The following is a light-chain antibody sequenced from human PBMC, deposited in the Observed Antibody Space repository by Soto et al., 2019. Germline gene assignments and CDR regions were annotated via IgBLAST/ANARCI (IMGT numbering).Light chain of an antibody. V-gene: IGKV1-5*03. Sequence: DIQMTQSPSTLSASVGDRVTITCRASQSISSGVAWYQQKTGKAPKLLIYKASSLESGVPSRFSGSGSGTEFTLPISSLQPEDFATYYCQQYNSYWWTFGHGIKVEIK. J-gene: IGKJ1*01. CDR2: KAS. CDR3: QQYNSYWWT. CDR1: QSISSG.